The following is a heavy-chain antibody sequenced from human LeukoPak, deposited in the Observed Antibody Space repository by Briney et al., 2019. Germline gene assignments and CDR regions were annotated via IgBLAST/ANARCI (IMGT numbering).Heavy chain of an antibody. CDR3: ARKSAARKNSEFDY. Sequence: GASVKVSCKASGYTFSGYYMNWVRQAPGQGLEWMGWINPNSGGTKYAQKFQGRVTMTSDTSISTAYMELSSLISDDTAVYYCARKSAARKNSEFDYWGQGTLVTVSS. D-gene: IGHD6-6*01. CDR2: INPNSGGT. CDR1: GYTFSGYY. J-gene: IGHJ4*02. V-gene: IGHV1-2*02.